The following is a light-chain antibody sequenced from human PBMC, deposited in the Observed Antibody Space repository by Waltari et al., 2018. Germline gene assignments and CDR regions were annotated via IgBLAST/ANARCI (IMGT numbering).Light chain of an antibody. CDR1: SSNIRAGYE. V-gene: IGLV1-40*01. Sequence: QSVLPQPPSVPGAPRPRVTPSCTGRSSNIRAGYEVHWYQQLPGTAPKLLISGNSNRPSGVPDRFSGSKSGTSASLAITGLQAEDEADYYCQSYDSSLSVVFGGGTKLTVL. J-gene: IGLJ2*01. CDR2: GNS. CDR3: QSYDSSLSVV.